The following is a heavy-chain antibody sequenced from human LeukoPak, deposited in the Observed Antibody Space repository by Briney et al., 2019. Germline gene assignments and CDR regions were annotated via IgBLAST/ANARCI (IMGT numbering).Heavy chain of an antibody. J-gene: IGHJ4*02. CDR1: GGSISIYY. CDR2: LYNSGGT. Sequence: SETLSLTCSVSGGSISIYYWGWIRQPPGRGLEWIGHLYNSGGTDYKPSLKSRVTISVDTSKNQFSLKLSSVTAADTAVYYCARAQYYYDGTNYSPSGFDAWGQGTLVAVSS. V-gene: IGHV4-59*01. CDR3: ARAQYYYDGTNYSPSGFDA. D-gene: IGHD3-22*01.